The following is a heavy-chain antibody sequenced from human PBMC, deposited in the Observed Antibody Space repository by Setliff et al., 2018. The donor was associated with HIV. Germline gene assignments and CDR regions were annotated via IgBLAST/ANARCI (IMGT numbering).Heavy chain of an antibody. D-gene: IGHD3-22*01. Sequence: SETLSLTCTVSGGSISSYYWSWIRQPPGKGLEWIGYIYTSGSVNYNPSLNSRVTISVNTSKNQFSLTVTSVTAADTAVYYCAREIPYSYGGSGHPLWGQGTLVTVSS. CDR1: GGSISSYY. V-gene: IGHV4-4*09. CDR3: AREIPYSYGGSGHPL. J-gene: IGHJ4*02. CDR2: IYTSGSV.